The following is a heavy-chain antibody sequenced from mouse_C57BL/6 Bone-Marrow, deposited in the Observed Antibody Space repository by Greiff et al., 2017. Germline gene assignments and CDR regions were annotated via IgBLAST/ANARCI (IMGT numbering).Heavy chain of an antibody. CDR3: ARLYDGDYFYFDY. Sequence: QVQLQQPGPELVMPGASVKLSCKASGYTFTSYWMHWVKQRPGQGLEWIGEIDPSDSYTNYNQKFKGKSTLTVDKSSSTAYMQLSSLTSEDSAVYYCARLYDGDYFYFDYWGQGTTLTVSS. CDR1: GYTFTSYW. CDR2: IDPSDSYT. V-gene: IGHV1-69*01. J-gene: IGHJ2*01. D-gene: IGHD2-3*01.